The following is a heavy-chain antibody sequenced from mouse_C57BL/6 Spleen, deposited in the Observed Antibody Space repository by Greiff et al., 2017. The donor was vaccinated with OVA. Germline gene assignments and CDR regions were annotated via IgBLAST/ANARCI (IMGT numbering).Heavy chain of an antibody. CDR3: ARGGDYDGFFAY. D-gene: IGHD2-4*01. Sequence: VQLKESGAELARPGASVKLSCKASGYTFTSYGISWVKQRTGQGLEWIGEIYPRSGNTYYNEKFKGKATLTADKSSSTAYMELRSLTSEDSAVYVCARGGDYDGFFAYWGQGTLVTVSA. V-gene: IGHV1-81*01. J-gene: IGHJ3*01. CDR1: GYTFTSYG. CDR2: IYPRSGNT.